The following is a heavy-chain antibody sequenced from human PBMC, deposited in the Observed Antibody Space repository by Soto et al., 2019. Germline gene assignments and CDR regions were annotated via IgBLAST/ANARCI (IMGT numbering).Heavy chain of an antibody. CDR2: ISGGGDNT. CDR1: GFTFSNYA. D-gene: IGHD4-17*01. J-gene: IGHJ4*02. CDR3: AKDTTVIPQGHFDY. V-gene: IGHV3-23*01. Sequence: PGGSLRLSCAASGFTFSNYAINWVRQAPGKGLEWVSAISGGGDNTYFADSVKGRFTISRDNSENTVYLQMNSLRAEDTAIYYCAKDTTVIPQGHFDYWGQGTLVTVPS.